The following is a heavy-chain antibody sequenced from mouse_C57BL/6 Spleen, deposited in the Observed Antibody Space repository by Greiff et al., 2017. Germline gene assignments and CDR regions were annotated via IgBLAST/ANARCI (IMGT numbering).Heavy chain of an antibody. D-gene: IGHD2-1*01. J-gene: IGHJ3*01. CDR1: GYTFTNYW. Sequence: LQESGAELVRPGTSVKMSCKASGYTFTNYWIGWAKQRPGHGLEWIGDIYPGGGYTNYNEKFKGKATLTADKSSSTAYMQFSSLTSEDSAIYYCARSGNYEGFAYWGQGTLVTVSA. CDR2: IYPGGGYT. V-gene: IGHV1-63*01. CDR3: ARSGNYEGFAY.